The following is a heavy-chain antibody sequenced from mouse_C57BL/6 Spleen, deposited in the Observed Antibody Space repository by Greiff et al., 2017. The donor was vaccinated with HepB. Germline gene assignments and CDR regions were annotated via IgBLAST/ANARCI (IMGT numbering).Heavy chain of an antibody. D-gene: IGHD1-1*02. CDR1: GYTFTSYW. V-gene: IGHV1-50*01. CDR3: ARGWGPYYYAKDY. CDR2: IDPSDSYT. J-gene: IGHJ4*01. Sequence: QVQLQQPGAELVKPGASVKLSCKASGYTFTSYWMQWVKQRPGQGLEWIGEIDPSDSYTNYNQKFTGKATLTVDTSSSTAYMQRSNLTSSDSAVYYCARGWGPYYYAKDYWGQGTSVTVSS.